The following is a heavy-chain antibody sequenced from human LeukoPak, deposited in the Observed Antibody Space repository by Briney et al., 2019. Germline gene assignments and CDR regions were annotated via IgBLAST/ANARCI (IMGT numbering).Heavy chain of an antibody. D-gene: IGHD3-16*02. CDR1: GFTFSDYY. J-gene: IGHJ4*02. V-gene: IGHV3-11*01. CDR2: ISSSGSTI. Sequence: PGGSLRLSCAASGFTFSDYYMSWIRQAPGKGLEWVSYISSSGSTIYYADSVKGRFTISRDNAKNSLHLQMNSLRAEDTAVYYCARAVYDYVWGSYLFDYWGQGTLVTVSS. CDR3: ARAVYDYVWGSYLFDY.